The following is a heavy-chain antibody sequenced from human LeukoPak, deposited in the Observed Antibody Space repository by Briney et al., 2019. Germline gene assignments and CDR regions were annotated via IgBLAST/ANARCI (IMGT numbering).Heavy chain of an antibody. V-gene: IGHV4-34*01. CDR3: ASVGYQLDV. CDR1: GGSFSGYY. D-gene: IGHD3-16*02. Sequence: SETLSVTCAVYGGSFSGYYWSWIRQPPGKGLEWIGEINHSGSTNYNPSLKSRVTISVDTSKNQFSLKLSSVTAADTAVYYCASVGYQLDVWGKGTTVTVSS. CDR2: INHSGST. J-gene: IGHJ6*04.